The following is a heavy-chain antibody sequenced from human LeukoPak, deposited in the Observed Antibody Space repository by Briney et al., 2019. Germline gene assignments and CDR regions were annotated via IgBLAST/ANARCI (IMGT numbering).Heavy chain of an antibody. J-gene: IGHJ4*02. Sequence: VASVKVSCKASGGTFSSYAISWVRQAPGQGLEWMGWISAYNGNTNYAQKLQGRVTMTTDTSTSTAYMELRSLRSDDTAVYYCARAYNWNDGHYFDYWGQGTLVTVSS. V-gene: IGHV1-18*01. CDR2: ISAYNGNT. CDR1: GGTFSSYA. CDR3: ARAYNWNDGHYFDY. D-gene: IGHD1-20*01.